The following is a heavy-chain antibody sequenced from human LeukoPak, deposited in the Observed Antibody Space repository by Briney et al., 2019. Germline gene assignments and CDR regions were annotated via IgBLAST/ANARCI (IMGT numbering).Heavy chain of an antibody. Sequence: GGSLRLSCAASGFTFSTHSMNWVRQAPGKGLEWVSYINHDGNDIYYGESVKGRFTISRDNAKNSLYLQIHTLRAEDTAVYYCAGDGTGVLPGDAFDIWSQGTVVTVSS. CDR3: AGDGTGVLPGDAFDI. D-gene: IGHD1-1*01. J-gene: IGHJ3*02. CDR1: GFTFSTHS. V-gene: IGHV3-21*05. CDR2: INHDGNDI.